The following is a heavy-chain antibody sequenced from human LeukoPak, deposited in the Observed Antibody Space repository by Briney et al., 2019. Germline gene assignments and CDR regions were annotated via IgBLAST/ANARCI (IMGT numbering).Heavy chain of an antibody. J-gene: IGHJ3*02. CDR3: GRYLKPSALSVFDI. Sequence: PSETLSLTCTVSGGSISNYHWSWIRQPPGKGLEWIGYIYYSGSTNYNPSLKSRVTISVDTSKNQFSLKLSSVTAADTAVYYCGRYLKPSALSVFDIWGQGTMVTVSS. CDR2: IYYSGST. D-gene: IGHD2-2*01. V-gene: IGHV4-59*01. CDR1: GGSISNYH.